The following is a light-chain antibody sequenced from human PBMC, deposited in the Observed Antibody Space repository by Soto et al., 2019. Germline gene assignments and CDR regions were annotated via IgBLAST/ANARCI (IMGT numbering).Light chain of an antibody. CDR1: SSDVGDYNY. J-gene: IGLJ2*01. Sequence: QSAPTQPPSASGFPGQSVTIPCTGTSSDVGDYNYVSWYQQHPGKVPKLLIYEVSKRPSGVPDRFSGSKSGNTASLTVSGLQAEDEADYYCSSFVGSPVVFGGGTKLTVL. CDR2: EVS. CDR3: SSFVGSPVV. V-gene: IGLV2-8*01.